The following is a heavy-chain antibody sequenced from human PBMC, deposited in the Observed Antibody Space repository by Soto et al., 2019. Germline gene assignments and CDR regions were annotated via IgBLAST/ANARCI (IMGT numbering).Heavy chain of an antibody. D-gene: IGHD2-2*01. CDR3: SLFSCNSVIVVRFDY. Sequence: GGSLRLSCAASGFTFSNAWINWVRQAPGKGLEWVGRIKSKSDGGTTDYAAPVKGRFAISRDDSKNLVYMQMNSLKTEDTAVYYCSLFSCNSVIVVRFDYWGRGTLVTVSS. CDR1: GFTFSNAW. V-gene: IGHV3-15*07. J-gene: IGHJ4*01. CDR2: IKSKSDGGTT.